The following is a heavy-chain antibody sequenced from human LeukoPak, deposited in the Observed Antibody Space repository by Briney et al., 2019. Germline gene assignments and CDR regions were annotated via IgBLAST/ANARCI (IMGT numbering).Heavy chain of an antibody. Sequence: PSETLSLTCTVSGGSISRYYWSWNRQPPGKGLEWIGYIYDGGSSNYNPSLKSRVTISVDRPKNQFSLKLTSVTAADTAVYYCARDMSSGYPNYYYYYMDVWGRGTTVTVSS. CDR1: GGSISRYY. CDR3: ARDMSSGYPNYYYYYMDV. D-gene: IGHD3-22*01. V-gene: IGHV4-59*01. J-gene: IGHJ6*03. CDR2: IYDGGSS.